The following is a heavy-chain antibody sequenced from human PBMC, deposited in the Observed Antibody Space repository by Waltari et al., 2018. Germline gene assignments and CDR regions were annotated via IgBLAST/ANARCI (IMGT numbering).Heavy chain of an antibody. D-gene: IGHD2-15*01. CDR2: ISGSSNYI. Sequence: ELGGNWVRLGGSLDPPGQPPALPFNDIAVPWVRQAPGRGLEWVSSISGSSNYIYYADSVRGRFTVSRDNAKNSLFLQMSSLRAGDTAVYYCARGLGTVVPENGFDVWGRGTMVTVSS. J-gene: IGHJ3*01. CDR3: ARGLGTVVPENGFDV. V-gene: IGHV3-21*01. CDR1: ALPFNDIA.